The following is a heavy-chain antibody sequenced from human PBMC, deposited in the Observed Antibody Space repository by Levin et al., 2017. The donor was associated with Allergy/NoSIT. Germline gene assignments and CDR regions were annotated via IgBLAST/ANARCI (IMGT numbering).Heavy chain of an antibody. CDR3: ARGGNSSWHIQVWFDP. J-gene: IGHJ5*02. CDR2: IYYSGST. CDR1: GGSISSGDYY. Sequence: PSETLSLTCTVSGGSISSGDYYWSWIRQPPGKGLEWIGYIYYSGSTYYNPSLKSRVTISVDTSKNQFSLKLSSVTAADTAVYYCARGGNSSWHIQVWFDPWGQGTLVTVSS. V-gene: IGHV4-30-4*01. D-gene: IGHD6-13*01.